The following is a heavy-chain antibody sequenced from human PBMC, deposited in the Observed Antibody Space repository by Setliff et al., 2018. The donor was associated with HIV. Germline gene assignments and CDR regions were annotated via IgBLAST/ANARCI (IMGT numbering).Heavy chain of an antibody. CDR3: AREVTSFEAFDI. D-gene: IGHD2-21*02. CDR1: GFTFSNYW. CDR2: IKQDGSEK. J-gene: IGHJ3*02. Sequence: GGSLRLSCAASGFTFSNYWMSWVRQAPGKGLEWVANIKQDGSEKYYVDSVKGRFTISRDNAKNSLYLQMNSLRAEDTAVYYCAREVTSFEAFDIWGQGTMVTVSS. V-gene: IGHV3-7*03.